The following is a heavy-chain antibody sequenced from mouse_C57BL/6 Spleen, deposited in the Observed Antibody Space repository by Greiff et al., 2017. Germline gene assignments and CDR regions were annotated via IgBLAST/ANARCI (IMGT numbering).Heavy chain of an antibody. V-gene: IGHV1-82*01. D-gene: IGHD1-1*01. CDR1: GYAFSSSW. CDR3: AKIYGSSYVGYFDV. CDR2: IYPGDGDT. Sequence: QVQLQQSGPELVKPGASVKISCQASGYAFSSSWMNWVKQRPGKGLEWIGRIYPGDGDTNYNGKFKGKATLTADKSSSTAYMQRSSLTSEDSAVYFCAKIYGSSYVGYFDVWGTGTTVTVSS. J-gene: IGHJ1*03.